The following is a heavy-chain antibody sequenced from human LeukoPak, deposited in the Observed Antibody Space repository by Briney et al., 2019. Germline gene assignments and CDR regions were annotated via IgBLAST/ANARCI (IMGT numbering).Heavy chain of an antibody. V-gene: IGHV4-4*09. Sequence: TASETLSLTCTVSGGSISSYYWSWIRQPPGKGLEWIGYIYTSGSTNYNPSLKSRVTISVDTSKNQFSLKLSSVTAADTAVYYCARFTQPSGSFDYWGQGTLVTVSS. CDR2: IYTSGST. D-gene: IGHD1-14*01. J-gene: IGHJ4*02. CDR1: GGSISSYY. CDR3: ARFTQPSGSFDY.